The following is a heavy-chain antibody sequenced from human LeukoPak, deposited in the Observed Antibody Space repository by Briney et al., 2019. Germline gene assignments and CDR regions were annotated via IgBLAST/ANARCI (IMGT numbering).Heavy chain of an antibody. CDR1: GFAFNTYS. D-gene: IGHD3-9*01. J-gene: IGHJ2*01. V-gene: IGHV3-30*10. CDR3: ARDLIVINFDWHHWYFDL. CDR2: ISSDGSKT. Sequence: GGSLRLSCAASGFAFNTYSVHWVRQAPDTGLEWMAGISSDGSKTYYTHSVQDRFTISRDNSKNTLYLQMNSLRAEDTAVYYCARDLIVINFDWHHWYFDLWGRGTLVTVSS.